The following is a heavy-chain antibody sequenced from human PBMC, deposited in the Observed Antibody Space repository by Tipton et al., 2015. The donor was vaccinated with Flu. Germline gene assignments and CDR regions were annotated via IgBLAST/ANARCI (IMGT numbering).Heavy chain of an antibody. CDR2: ISGGGDNT. CDR3: KSTGQQLVL. D-gene: IGHD6-13*01. V-gene: IGHV3-23*04. CDR1: GFTFSTYA. J-gene: IGHJ4*02. Sequence: QLVQSGGGLVQPGGSLRLSCAASGFTFSTYAMSWVRQAPGKGLEWYSTISGGGDNTYYADTVKGRFTISRDNSKSTLYLQMNSLRAGDTAIYYCKSTGQQLVLWGQGTLVTVSS.